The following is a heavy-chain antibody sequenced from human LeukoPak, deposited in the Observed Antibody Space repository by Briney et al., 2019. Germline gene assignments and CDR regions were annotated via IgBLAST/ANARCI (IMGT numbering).Heavy chain of an antibody. CDR3: ARALYYDFWSGYHDAFDI. J-gene: IGHJ3*02. V-gene: IGHV1-46*01. CDR1: GYTFTSYY. Sequence: ASVKVSCKASGYTFTSYYMHWVRQAPGQGLEWMGIINPSGGSTSNAQKFQGRVTMTRDTSTSTVYMELSSLRSEDTAVYYCARALYYDFWSGYHDAFDIWGQGTMVTVSS. CDR2: INPSGGST. D-gene: IGHD3-3*01.